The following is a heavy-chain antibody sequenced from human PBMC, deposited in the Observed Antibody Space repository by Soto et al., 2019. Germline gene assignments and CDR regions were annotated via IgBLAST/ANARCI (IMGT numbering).Heavy chain of an antibody. Sequence: GGSLRLSCAASGFTFSSYAMSWIRQAPGKWLEWVSAISGSGGSTYYADSVKGRFTISRDNSKNTLYLQMNSLRAEDTAVYYCAKGGSSSSYYYYGMDVWGQGXTVTVYS. D-gene: IGHD6-6*01. CDR2: ISGSGGST. CDR1: GFTFSSYA. V-gene: IGHV3-23*01. CDR3: AKGGSSSSYYYYGMDV. J-gene: IGHJ6*02.